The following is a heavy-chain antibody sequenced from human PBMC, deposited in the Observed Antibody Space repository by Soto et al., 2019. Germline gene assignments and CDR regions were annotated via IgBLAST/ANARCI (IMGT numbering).Heavy chain of an antibody. J-gene: IGHJ5*02. Sequence: QVQLVQSGAEVKKPGSSVKVSCKASGGIFNTYALSWVRQAPGQGLEWMGGIIPIFGTANYAQKFQGSVTITADESTNTTYMELSSLRSDDTAVYYCTRGTGMRHSWYADSWGQGTRVTVSS. CDR3: TRGTGMRHSWYADS. D-gene: IGHD6-13*01. V-gene: IGHV1-69*01. CDR1: GGIFNTYA. CDR2: IIPIFGTA.